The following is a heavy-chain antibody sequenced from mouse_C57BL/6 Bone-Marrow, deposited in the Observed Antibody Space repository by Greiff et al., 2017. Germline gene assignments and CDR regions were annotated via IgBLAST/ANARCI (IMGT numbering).Heavy chain of an antibody. CDR1: GYTFTSYG. J-gene: IGHJ1*03. V-gene: IGHV1-81*01. D-gene: IGHD1-2*01. CDR2: IYPRSGNN. Sequence: VKLVESGAELARPGASVKLSCKASGYTFTSYGISWVKQRTGQGLEWIGEIYPRSGNNYYTEKLKGKATLTEDKSSSTAYMELRSLTSEDSAGYFCARSSITTGAYWYFDVWGTGTTVTVSS. CDR3: ARSSITTGAYWYFDV.